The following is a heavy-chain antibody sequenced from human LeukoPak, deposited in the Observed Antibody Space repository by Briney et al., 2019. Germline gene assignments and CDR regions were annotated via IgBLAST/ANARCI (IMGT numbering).Heavy chain of an antibody. D-gene: IGHD3-3*01. V-gene: IGHV1-18*01. CDR3: ARGTYYDFWSGYFPPEFDY. Sequence: ASVKVSCKASGYTFTSYDINWVRQAPGQGLEWMGWISAYNGNTNYAQKLQGRVTMTTDTSTSTAYMELRSLRSDDTAVYYCARGTYYDFWSGYFPPEFDYWGQGTLVTVSS. J-gene: IGHJ4*02. CDR1: GYTFTSYD. CDR2: ISAYNGNT.